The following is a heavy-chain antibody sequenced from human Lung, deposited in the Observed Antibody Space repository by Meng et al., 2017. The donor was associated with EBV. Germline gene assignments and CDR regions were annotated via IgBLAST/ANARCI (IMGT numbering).Heavy chain of an antibody. Sequence: VHLQQPGPRLGNHAQNLSASLVISGDSVSSTIAARHWIRLSPSRGHEWVGRTCYWSKWYNAYAVFVKSRRTINPDTTKNQSSLQLNSVPPEDTAVYYCARGATSVFDLWGRGTLVTVSS. V-gene: IGHV6-1*01. J-gene: IGHJ2*01. CDR2: TCYWSKWYN. CDR3: ARGATSVFDL. CDR1: GDSVSSTIAA.